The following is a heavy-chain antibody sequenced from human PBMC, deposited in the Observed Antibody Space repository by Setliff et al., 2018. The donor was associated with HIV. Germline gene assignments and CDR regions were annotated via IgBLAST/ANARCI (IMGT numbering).Heavy chain of an antibody. D-gene: IGHD3-10*01. V-gene: IGHV3-48*01. CDR3: ARVTYGSGNFFDS. CDR1: GFTFSSYT. J-gene: IGHJ4*02. Sequence: GGSLRLSCAASGFTFSSYTMNWVRQAPGKGLEWISYISSTGSTIYHADSVKGRFTISRDNAKNSLYLQMNSLRAGDTAVYYCARVTYGSGNFFDSWGQGTLVTVSS. CDR2: ISSTGSTI.